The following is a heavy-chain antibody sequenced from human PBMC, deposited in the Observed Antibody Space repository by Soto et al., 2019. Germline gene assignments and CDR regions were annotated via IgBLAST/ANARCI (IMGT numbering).Heavy chain of an antibody. J-gene: IGHJ4*02. D-gene: IGHD3-16*01. V-gene: IGHV4-34*01. CDR3: ARGEERVAMLSGY. CDR1: GGSFSDYY. Sequence: SETLSLTYAVYGGSFSDYYWSWIRQPPGKGLEWIGEINHSGSTNYNPSLKSRVTISVDTSKNQFSLKLSSVTAADTAVYYCARGEERVAMLSGYWGQGTLVTVSS. CDR2: INHSGST.